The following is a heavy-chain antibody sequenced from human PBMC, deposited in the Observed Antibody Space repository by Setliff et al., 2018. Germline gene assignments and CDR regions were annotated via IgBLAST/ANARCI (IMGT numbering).Heavy chain of an antibody. CDR3: AADLGYYWAFDI. CDR1: GYTLTELS. CDR2: IVVGSGNT. Sequence: GASVKVSCKVSGYTLTELSMHWVRQARGQRLEWIGWIVVGSGNTNYAQKFQERVTITRDMSTSTAYMELSSLRSEDTAVYYCAADLGYYWAFDIWGQGTMVTVSS. D-gene: IGHD3-22*01. V-gene: IGHV1-58*02. J-gene: IGHJ3*02.